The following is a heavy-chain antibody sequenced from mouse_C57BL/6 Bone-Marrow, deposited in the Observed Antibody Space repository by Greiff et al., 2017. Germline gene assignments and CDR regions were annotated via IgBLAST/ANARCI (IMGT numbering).Heavy chain of an antibody. CDR1: GYTFTDHT. CDR2: IYPRDGST. D-gene: IGHD2-3*01. V-gene: IGHV1-78*01. CDR3: ARLGGYYVRYAMDY. J-gene: IGHJ4*01. Sequence: QVQLQQSDAELVKPGASVKISCKVSGYTFTDHTIHWMKQRPEQGLEWIGYIYPRDGSTKYNEKFKGKATLTADKSSRTACMQLNSLTSEDSAVYVCARLGGYYVRYAMDYWGQGTSVTVSS.